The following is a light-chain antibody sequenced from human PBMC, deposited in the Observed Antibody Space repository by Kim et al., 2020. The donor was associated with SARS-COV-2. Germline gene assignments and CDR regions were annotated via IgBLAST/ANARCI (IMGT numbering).Light chain of an antibody. CDR1: QSIVYSDGNTY. Sequence: PASISCRSSQSIVYSDGNTYLNWFHQRPGQSPRRLIYKVSNRDSGVPDRFSGSGSGTDFTLQISRVEAEDVGVYYCMRGTHWPFTFGPGTKVDIK. CDR3: MRGTHWPFT. J-gene: IGKJ3*01. V-gene: IGKV2-30*01. CDR2: KVS.